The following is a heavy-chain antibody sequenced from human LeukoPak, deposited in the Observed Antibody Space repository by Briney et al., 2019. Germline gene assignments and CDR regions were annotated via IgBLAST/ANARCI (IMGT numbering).Heavy chain of an antibody. D-gene: IGHD4-17*01. Sequence: GGSLRLSCAASGFTFDDYAMHWVQQAPGKGLEWVAGISWNSGSIGYADSVKGRFTISRDNAKNSLYLQMNSLRAEDMALYYCAKGSDYGDFMLDYWGQGTLVTVSS. CDR1: GFTFDDYA. V-gene: IGHV3-9*03. CDR3: AKGSDYGDFMLDY. CDR2: ISWNSGSI. J-gene: IGHJ4*02.